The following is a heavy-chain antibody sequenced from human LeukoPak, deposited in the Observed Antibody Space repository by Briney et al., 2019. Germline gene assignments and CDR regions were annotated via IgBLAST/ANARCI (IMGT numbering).Heavy chain of an antibody. CDR3: ASTDTAMAPFDY. Sequence: GGSLRLSCAASGFTVSSNYMSWVRQAPGKGLEWVSVIYSGGRTYYADSVKGRFTISRDNSKNTLYLQMNSLRAEDTAVYYCASTDTAMAPFDYWAREPWSPSPQ. V-gene: IGHV3-53*01. J-gene: IGHJ4*02. CDR1: GFTVSSNY. D-gene: IGHD5-18*01. CDR2: IYSGGRT.